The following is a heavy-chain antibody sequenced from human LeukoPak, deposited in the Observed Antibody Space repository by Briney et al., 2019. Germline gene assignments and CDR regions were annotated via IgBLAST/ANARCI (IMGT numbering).Heavy chain of an antibody. D-gene: IGHD5-24*01. CDR2: INPNSGGT. CDR3: ARDRSRDGYDQGFDY. Sequence: ASVKVSCKASGYTFTGYYMHWVRQAPGQGLEWMGWINPNSGGTNYAQKFQGRVTMTRDTSISTAYMELSRLRSDDTAVYYCARDRSRDGYDQGFDYWGQGTLVTVSS. CDR1: GYTFTGYY. V-gene: IGHV1-2*02. J-gene: IGHJ4*02.